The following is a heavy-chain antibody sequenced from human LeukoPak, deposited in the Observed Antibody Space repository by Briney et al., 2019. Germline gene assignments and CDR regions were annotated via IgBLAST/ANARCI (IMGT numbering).Heavy chain of an antibody. D-gene: IGHD2-15*01. CDR3: ARSVALSAFDI. V-gene: IGHV4-38-2*02. CDR2: IYHSGRT. Sequence: SETLSLTCTVSGYSMSSGYYWGWIRQPPERGLEWIGSIYHSGRTYYNPSLKSRVTISVDTSKNQFSLKLTSVTAADTAVYYCARSVALSAFDIWGQGTMVTVSS. J-gene: IGHJ3*02. CDR1: GYSMSSGYY.